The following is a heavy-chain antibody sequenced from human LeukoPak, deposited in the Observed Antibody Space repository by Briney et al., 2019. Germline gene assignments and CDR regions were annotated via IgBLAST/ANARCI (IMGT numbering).Heavy chain of an antibody. CDR3: AREDYGDHYFDY. CDR2: INAYTGNT. CDR1: GYTFTNYG. Sequence: ASVKVSCKASGYTFTNYGISWVRQAPGQGPEWMGWINAYTGNTNYAQKLQGRITTYTDTSTSTAYLELRSLRSDDTAVYYCAREDYGDHYFDYWGQGTLVTVSS. V-gene: IGHV1-18*01. J-gene: IGHJ4*02. D-gene: IGHD4-17*01.